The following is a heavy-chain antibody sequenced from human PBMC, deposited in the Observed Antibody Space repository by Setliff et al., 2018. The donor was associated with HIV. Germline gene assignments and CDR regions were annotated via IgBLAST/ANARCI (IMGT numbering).Heavy chain of an antibody. CDR1: GYGFTRNA. V-gene: IGHV7-4-1*02. CDR3: ARNGDPYYYYYYMDV. D-gene: IGHD2-21*02. J-gene: IGHJ6*03. Sequence: ASVKVSCKASGYGFTRNAIHWVRQAPGQGLEWMGWINTNTGIPTYAQALTGRFVFSLDTSVSTAYLQISSLTTEDTAVYYCARNGDPYYYYYYMDVWGTGTTVTVS. CDR2: INTNTGIP.